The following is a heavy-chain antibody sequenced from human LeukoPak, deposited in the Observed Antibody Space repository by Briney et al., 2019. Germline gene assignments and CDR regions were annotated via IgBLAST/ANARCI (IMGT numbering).Heavy chain of an antibody. V-gene: IGHV4-39*01. CDR1: GGSISSSSYY. J-gene: IGHJ3*02. Sequence: SETLSLTCTVSGGSISSSSYYWGWIRQPPGKGLEWIGSIYYSGSTYYNPSLKSRVTISVDTSKNQFSLKLSSVTAADTAVYYCARPXXNFVLYAFDIWGQGTMVTXSS. CDR2: IYYSGST. CDR3: ARPXXNFVLYAFDI. D-gene: IGHD1-7*01.